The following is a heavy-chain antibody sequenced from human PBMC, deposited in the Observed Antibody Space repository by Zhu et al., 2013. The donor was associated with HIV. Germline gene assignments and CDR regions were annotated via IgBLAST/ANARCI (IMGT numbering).Heavy chain of an antibody. D-gene: IGHD2-21*02. Sequence: QVQLVQSGAEVKKPGSSVKVSCSLSGGTFSSYAINWVRQAPGQGLEWMGSIIPMIGTINYAQKFQGRITITAVESTSTAYMDLSSLTFEDTALYYCARGTNSVVTPYWYFDLWGRGTLVTVS. CDR1: GGTFSSYA. J-gene: IGHJ2*01. CDR2: IIPMIGTI. CDR3: ARGTNSVVTPYWYFDL. V-gene: IGHV1-69*01.